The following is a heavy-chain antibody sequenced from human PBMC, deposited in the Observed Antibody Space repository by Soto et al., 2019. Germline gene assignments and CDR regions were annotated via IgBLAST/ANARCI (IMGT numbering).Heavy chain of an antibody. CDR2: IYYSGST. V-gene: IGHV4-61*01. J-gene: IGHJ5*02. D-gene: IGHD6-19*01. CDR1: GVSVSSGSYY. Sequence: QVQLQESGPGLVKPSETLSLTCTVSGVSVSSGSYYWSWIRQTPGKGLEWIGYIYYSGSTNYNPSLKSRVTISVDTSKNRFSLKLSSVSAADTAVYYCARGRWLAFDPWGQGTLVTVPS. CDR3: ARGRWLAFDP.